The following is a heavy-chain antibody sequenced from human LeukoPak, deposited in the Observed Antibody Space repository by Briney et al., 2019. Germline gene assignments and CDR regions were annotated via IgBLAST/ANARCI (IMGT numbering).Heavy chain of an antibody. CDR2: ISWNSGSI. V-gene: IGHV3-9*01. CDR3: AKDARVVGALDY. Sequence: GGSLRLSCAASGFTFDDYAMHWVRQAPGKGLEWVSGISWNSGSIGYADSVKGRFTISRDNAKNSLYLQMNSLRAEDTALYYCAKDARVVGALDYWGQGTLVTVSS. J-gene: IGHJ4*02. CDR1: GFTFDDYA. D-gene: IGHD1-26*01.